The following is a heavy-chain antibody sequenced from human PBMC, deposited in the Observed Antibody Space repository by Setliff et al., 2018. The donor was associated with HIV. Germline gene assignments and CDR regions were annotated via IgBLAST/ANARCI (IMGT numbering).Heavy chain of an antibody. V-gene: IGHV1-69*13. D-gene: IGHD3-22*01. CDR2: IIPIFGTT. Sequence: GASVKVSCKASGGTFSSYPISWVRQAPGQGLEWTGGIIPIFGTTHYAQKFQGRVTVTADESTSTAYMQLSSLRSDDTAVYYCARGRNYDSSGYGDYYYYMDVWGKGTTVTVSS. CDR3: ARGRNYDSSGYGDYYYYMDV. J-gene: IGHJ6*03. CDR1: GGTFSSYP.